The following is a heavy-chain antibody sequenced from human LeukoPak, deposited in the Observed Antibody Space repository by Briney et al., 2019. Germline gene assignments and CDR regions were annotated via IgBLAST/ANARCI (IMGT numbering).Heavy chain of an antibody. CDR2: QYYSGAT. CDR1: GGSMSPYY. CDR3: ARDSRSSSSLN. V-gene: IGHV4-59*12. D-gene: IGHD6-6*01. J-gene: IGHJ4*02. Sequence: PSETLSLTCSVSGGSMSPYYWNWIRQPPGKGLEWIGYQYYSGATDYNPSLKSRVTFSVDTSKNQFSLKLSSVTAADTAVYYCARDSRSSSSLNWGQGTLVTVSS.